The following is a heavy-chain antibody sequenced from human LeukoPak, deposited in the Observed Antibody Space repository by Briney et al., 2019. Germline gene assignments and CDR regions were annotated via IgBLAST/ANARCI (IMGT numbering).Heavy chain of an antibody. V-gene: IGHV1-18*01. Sequence: ASVKVSCTASGYTFTSYGISWVRQAPGQGLEWMGWISAYNGNTNYAQKLQGRVTMTTDTSTSTAYMELRSLRSDDTAVYYCARVRGTGIVVVITSMGRYYFDYWGQGTLVTVSS. CDR2: ISAYNGNT. CDR3: ARVRGTGIVVVITSMGRYYFDY. D-gene: IGHD3-22*01. J-gene: IGHJ4*02. CDR1: GYTFTSYG.